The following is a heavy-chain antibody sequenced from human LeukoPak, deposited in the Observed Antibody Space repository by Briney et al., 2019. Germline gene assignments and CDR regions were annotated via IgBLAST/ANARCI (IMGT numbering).Heavy chain of an antibody. J-gene: IGHJ6*03. V-gene: IGHV1-18*01. Sequence: ASVKVSCKASGYTFTSYGISWVRQAPGQGLEWMGWISAYNGNTNYAQKLQGRVTMTTDTSTSTAYMELRSLRSDDTAVYYCARVCGSSWRGPYYYYCYMDVWGKGTTVTVSS. CDR3: ARVCGSSWRGPYYYYCYMDV. CDR2: ISAYNGNT. D-gene: IGHD6-13*01. CDR1: GYTFTSYG.